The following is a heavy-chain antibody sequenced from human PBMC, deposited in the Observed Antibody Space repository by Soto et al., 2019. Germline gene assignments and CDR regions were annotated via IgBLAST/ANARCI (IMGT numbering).Heavy chain of an antibody. D-gene: IGHD3-3*01. Sequence: EAQLVESGGGLVQPGGSLRLSCAASGFAFGSYAMNWVRQAPGKGLEWVSAVTSGGTTYYAASMGGRFTISRDNPKNTLYLQMNSLRAEDTAVYYCATELRYLEWFTRPDYWGQGTLVTVSS. V-gene: IGHV3-23*04. CDR1: GFAFGSYA. CDR3: ATELRYLEWFTRPDY. J-gene: IGHJ4*02. CDR2: VTSGGTT.